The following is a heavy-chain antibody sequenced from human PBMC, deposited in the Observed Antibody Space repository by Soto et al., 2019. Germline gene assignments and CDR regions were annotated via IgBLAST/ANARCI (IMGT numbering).Heavy chain of an antibody. Sequence: ASVKVSCKTSGYSFTTYGVSWVRQAPGQGLEWMGWIGAYNGNTNYAQKLQGRVTMTTDTSTSTAYMELRSLRSDDTAVYYCAREGPAPYYYYGMDVWGQGSTVTVSS. J-gene: IGHJ6*02. CDR1: GYSFTTYG. CDR2: IGAYNGNT. CDR3: AREGPAPYYYYGMDV. V-gene: IGHV1-18*01.